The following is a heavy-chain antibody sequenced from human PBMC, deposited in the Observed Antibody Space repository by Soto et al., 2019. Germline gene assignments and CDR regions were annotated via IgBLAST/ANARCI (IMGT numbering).Heavy chain of an antibody. V-gene: IGHV6-1*01. CDR1: GDSVSSNVAA. D-gene: IGHD6-13*01. CDR3: VRGVDSSFDY. Sequence: SQTLSLTCAISGDSVSSNVAAWTWIRQSPSRGLEWLGRTFYRSNWNYNYAVSVTGRMTINPDTSRNQFSLQLNSVTPEDTAVYYCVRGVDSSFDYWGQGPLVTVSS. CDR2: TFYRSNWNY. J-gene: IGHJ4*02.